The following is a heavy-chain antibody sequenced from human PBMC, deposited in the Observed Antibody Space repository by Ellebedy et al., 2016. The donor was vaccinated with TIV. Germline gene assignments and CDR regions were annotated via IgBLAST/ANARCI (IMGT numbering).Heavy chain of an antibody. D-gene: IGHD3-16*01. CDR2: ISPYDGKT. Sequence: AASVKVSCKASGYTFTSFGINWVRQTPGQGLEWMGWISPYDGKTNNAQKFQGRVPMTTDTSTSTAYMELGSLRFADTAVYYCQFYTAYYYYGMDVWGQGTTVIVSS. V-gene: IGHV1-18*04. J-gene: IGHJ6*02. CDR3: QFYTAYYYYGMDV. CDR1: GYTFTSFG.